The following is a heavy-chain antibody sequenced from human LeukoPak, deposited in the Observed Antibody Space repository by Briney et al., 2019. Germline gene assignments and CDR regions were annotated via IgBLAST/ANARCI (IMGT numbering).Heavy chain of an antibody. CDR1: GDNVSSNSGA. V-gene: IGHV6-1*01. J-gene: IGHJ3*02. Sequence: SQTLSLTCAISGDNVSSNSGAWNWIRQSPPRGLEWLGRTYYRSTWSNDYALSVSSRITINPDTSKNQFFLHLNSVTPEDTAVYYCAREVAGSYSFDIWGQGTMVTVSS. CDR3: AREVAGSYSFDI. D-gene: IGHD2-21*01. CDR2: TYYRSTWSN.